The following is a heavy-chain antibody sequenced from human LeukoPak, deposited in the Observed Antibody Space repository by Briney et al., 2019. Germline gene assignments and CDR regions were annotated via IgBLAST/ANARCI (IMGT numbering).Heavy chain of an antibody. CDR1: GGSISSYY. CDR2: IYTSGST. D-gene: IGHD3-22*01. CDR3: AKSTYYYDTFVNAFDF. V-gene: IGHV4-4*07. Sequence: SETLSLTCTVSGGSISSYYWSWIRQPAGKGLEWIGRIYTSGSTNYNPSLKSRVTMSVDTSKNQFSLKLSSVTAADTAVYYCAKSTYYYDTFVNAFDFWGQGTVVTVSS. J-gene: IGHJ3*01.